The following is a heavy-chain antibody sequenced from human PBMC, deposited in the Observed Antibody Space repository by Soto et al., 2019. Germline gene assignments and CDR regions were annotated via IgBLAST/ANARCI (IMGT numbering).Heavy chain of an antibody. Sequence: QVILKESGPTLVKPTQTLTLTCSFSGFSLSTTSVGVGWIRQTPGKALQWLTLIYWDGDKRSSPSQKRRRTTTKDTTKNRVVLTLTKKDPVDTGTYYCVYMPAQQWMSLNVWGQGTMVIVSS. CDR3: VYMPAQQWMSLNV. CDR2: IYWDGDK. J-gene: IGHJ3*01. CDR1: GFSLSTTSVG. D-gene: IGHD6-19*01. V-gene: IGHV2-5*02.